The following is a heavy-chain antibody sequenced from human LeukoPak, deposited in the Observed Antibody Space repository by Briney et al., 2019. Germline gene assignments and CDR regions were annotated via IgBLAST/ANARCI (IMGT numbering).Heavy chain of an antibody. D-gene: IGHD3-3*01. CDR3: ARDGTKGGYDFWSGYFNNWFDP. Sequence: PSETLSLTCTVSGGSISSYYWSWIRQPAGKGLEWIGRIYTSGSTNYNPSLKSRVTISVDTSKNQFSLKLSSVTAADTAVYYCARDGTKGGYDFWSGYFNNWFDPWGQGTLVTVSS. CDR2: IYTSGST. V-gene: IGHV4-4*07. J-gene: IGHJ5*02. CDR1: GGSISSYY.